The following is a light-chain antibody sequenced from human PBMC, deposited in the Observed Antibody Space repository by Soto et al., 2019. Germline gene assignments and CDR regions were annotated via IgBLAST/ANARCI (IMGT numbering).Light chain of an antibody. Sequence: QSVLTQPPSASGTPGQRVTISCSGSSSNIGSNTVNSYQQLPGTAPKLLIYSNNQRPSGVPARFSGSKTGTSATLVISGLQSEDEADYYCAAWDDSLNGDVFGTGTKLTVL. J-gene: IGLJ1*01. V-gene: IGLV1-44*01. CDR2: SNN. CDR1: SSNIGSNT. CDR3: AAWDDSLNGDV.